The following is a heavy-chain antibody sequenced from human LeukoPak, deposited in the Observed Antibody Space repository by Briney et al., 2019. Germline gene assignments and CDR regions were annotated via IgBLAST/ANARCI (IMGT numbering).Heavy chain of an antibody. J-gene: IGHJ5*02. Sequence: SETLSLTCTVSGGSITSGNYYWSWIRQPPGKGLEWIGYIFYTGSTNYSPSLKSRVTISVDTFKNQFSLKLSSVTAADTAVYYCARKYPDHWFDPWGQGTLVTVSS. D-gene: IGHD6-6*01. V-gene: IGHV4-30-4*01. CDR2: IFYTGST. CDR3: ARKYPDHWFDP. CDR1: GGSITSGNYY.